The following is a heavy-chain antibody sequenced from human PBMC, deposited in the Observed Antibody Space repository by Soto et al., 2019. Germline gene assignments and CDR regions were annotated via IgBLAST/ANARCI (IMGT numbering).Heavy chain of an antibody. CDR1: GLSLSTSGEA. Sequence: QITLKESGPTLVKPTQTLTLTCTFSGLSLSTSGEAVGWIRQPPGKALEWLALIYWDDDKRYNPTLKTRLTITKDTSKNQVVLALTNMDPVDTATYYCAHWRDFDYWGQGTLVTVSS. CDR3: AHWRDFDY. J-gene: IGHJ4*02. V-gene: IGHV2-5*02. CDR2: IYWDDDK.